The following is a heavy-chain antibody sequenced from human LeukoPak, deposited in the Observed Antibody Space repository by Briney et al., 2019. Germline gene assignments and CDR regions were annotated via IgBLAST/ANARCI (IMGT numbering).Heavy chain of an antibody. Sequence: ASVKVSCKASGYTFTSYGISWVRLAPGQGLEWMGWISGYNGNTNYAQKLQGRVTMTTDTSTSTAYMELRSLRFDDTAVYYCARAEYHLVDVWGQGTTVTVSS. D-gene: IGHD6-6*01. V-gene: IGHV1-18*01. CDR1: GYTFTSYG. CDR2: ISGYNGNT. J-gene: IGHJ6*02. CDR3: ARAEYHLVDV.